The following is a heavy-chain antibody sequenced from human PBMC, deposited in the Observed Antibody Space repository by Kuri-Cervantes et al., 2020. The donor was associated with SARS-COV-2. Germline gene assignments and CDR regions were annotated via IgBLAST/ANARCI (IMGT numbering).Heavy chain of an antibody. CDR2: INHNGST. Sequence: GSLRLSCAVYGGSFRGYYWSWIRQPPGKGREWSGEINHNGSTNSNPSLKSRVTISVDTSKNQFSLKLSSVNAADTAVYYCARDFLVVVPAATYYYYYYMDVWGKGTTVTVSS. D-gene: IGHD2-2*01. CDR3: ARDFLVVVPAATYYYYYYMDV. V-gene: IGHV4-34*01. CDR1: GGSFRGYY. J-gene: IGHJ6*03.